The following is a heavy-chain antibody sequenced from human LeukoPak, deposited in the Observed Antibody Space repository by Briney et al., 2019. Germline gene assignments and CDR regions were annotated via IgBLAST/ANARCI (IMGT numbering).Heavy chain of an antibody. CDR3: AKLPISVVVPAAIRYNWFDP. CDR1: GFTFSSYA. Sequence: GGSLRLSCAASGFTFSSYAMSWVRQAPGKGLEWVSAISGSGGSTYYADSVKGRFTISRDNSKNTLYLQMNSLRAEDTAVYYCAKLPISVVVPAAIRYNWFDPWGQGTLVTVSS. CDR2: ISGSGGST. V-gene: IGHV3-23*01. D-gene: IGHD2-2*02. J-gene: IGHJ5*02.